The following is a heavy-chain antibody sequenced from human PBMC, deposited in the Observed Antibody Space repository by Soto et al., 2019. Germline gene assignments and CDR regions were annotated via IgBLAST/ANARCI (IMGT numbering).Heavy chain of an antibody. Sequence: QVQLVQSGAEVKKPGSSVKVSCKASGGTFSTYAISWVRQAPGQGLEWMGGIIPIFGTANYAQKFQGRVTITAYESTSTAYMELSSLRSEDTAVYYCARRYCSGGSCYYYGMDVWGQGTTVTVSS. CDR1: GGTFSTYA. CDR2: IIPIFGTA. D-gene: IGHD2-15*01. CDR3: ARRYCSGGSCYYYGMDV. J-gene: IGHJ6*01. V-gene: IGHV1-69*12.